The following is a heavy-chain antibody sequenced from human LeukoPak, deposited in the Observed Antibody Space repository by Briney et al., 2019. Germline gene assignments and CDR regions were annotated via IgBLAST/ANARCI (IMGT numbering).Heavy chain of an antibody. CDR3: ARAFRGGAVAPWGY. J-gene: IGHJ4*02. Sequence: SETLSLTCAVYGGSFSGYYWSWIRQPPGKGLEWIGEINHSGSTNYNPSLKSRVTVSVDTSKNQFSLKLSSVTAAATAVYYCARAFRGGAVAPWGYWGQGTLVTVSS. CDR2: INHSGST. V-gene: IGHV4-34*01. D-gene: IGHD6-19*01. CDR1: GGSFSGYY.